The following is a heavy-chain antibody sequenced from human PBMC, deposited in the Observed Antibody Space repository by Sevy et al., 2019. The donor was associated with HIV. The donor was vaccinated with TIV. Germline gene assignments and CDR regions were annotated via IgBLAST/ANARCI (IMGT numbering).Heavy chain of an antibody. J-gene: IGHJ4*02. CDR3: AKDDLGSIDY. CDR1: GFIFSTSP. D-gene: IGHD3-10*01. Sequence: AGSLRLSCAASGFIFSTSPMPWVRQAPGKGLECVAILSYDDSDENYADSVKGRFTISRDNSKNTLYLQMNSLRTEDTAVYYCAKDDLGSIDYWGQGTLVTVSS. CDR2: LSYDDSDE. V-gene: IGHV3-30-3*02.